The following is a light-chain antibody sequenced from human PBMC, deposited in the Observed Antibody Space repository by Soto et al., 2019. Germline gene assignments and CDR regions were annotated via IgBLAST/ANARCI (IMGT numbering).Light chain of an antibody. V-gene: IGLV2-23*01. CDR1: SSDVGGYDL. CDR3: CSYAGGTTWV. Sequence: QSALTQPASVSGSPGQSITISCTGTSSDVGGYDLVSWYQHHPGEAPKLLIYEDTKRPSGVSDRFSASKSGYTASLTISGLRAEDEANYYCCSYAGGTTWVFGGGTKLTVL. CDR2: EDT. J-gene: IGLJ3*02.